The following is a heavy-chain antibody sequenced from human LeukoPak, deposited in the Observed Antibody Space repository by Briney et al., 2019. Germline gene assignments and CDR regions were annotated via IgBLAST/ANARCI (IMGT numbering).Heavy chain of an antibody. J-gene: IGHJ4*02. CDR1: GFTFINAW. Sequence: PGGSLRLSCAASGFTFINAWMTWVRQAPGKGLEWVGRTKSKTDGGTTDYAAPVKGRFTISRDDSKNTLFLQMNSLQTDDTAVYYCTSGPLDYWGQGTLVTVSS. CDR3: TSGPLDY. CDR2: TKSKTDGGTT. V-gene: IGHV3-15*01.